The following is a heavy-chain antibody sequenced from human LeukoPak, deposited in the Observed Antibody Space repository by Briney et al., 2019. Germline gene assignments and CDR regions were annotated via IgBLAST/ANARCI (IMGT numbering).Heavy chain of an antibody. CDR2: VHYTGGT. CDR3: ARGYFEAAGFSNPFDR. Sequence: KPSETLSLTCTVSGASVSSSYWSWIRQSPGKGLEWIGYVHYTGGTNYNPSLKSRVTISVDTSKNQFSLTLKSVTAADTAMYYCARGYFEAAGFSNPFDRWGQGALVTVSS. D-gene: IGHD2-15*01. CDR1: GASVSSSY. J-gene: IGHJ4*02. V-gene: IGHV4-59*02.